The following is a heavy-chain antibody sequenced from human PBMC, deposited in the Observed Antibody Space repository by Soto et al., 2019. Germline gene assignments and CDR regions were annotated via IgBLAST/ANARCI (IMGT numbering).Heavy chain of an antibody. D-gene: IGHD4-17*01. Sequence: ASVKVSCKASGYTFTNYDMHWVRQAPGQRLEWMGWMNANSGNTGYAQKFQGRVTITRNTSISTAYMELSSLRSEDTAVYYCARTLYGDNVDYWGQGTLVTVSS. J-gene: IGHJ4*02. CDR2: MNANSGNT. CDR3: ARTLYGDNVDY. V-gene: IGHV1-8*03. CDR1: GYTFTNYD.